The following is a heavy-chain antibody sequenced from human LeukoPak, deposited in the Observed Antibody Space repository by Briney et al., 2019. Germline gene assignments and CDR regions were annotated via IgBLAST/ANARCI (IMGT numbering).Heavy chain of an antibody. D-gene: IGHD3-16*02. J-gene: IGHJ4*02. CDR2: IWYDGSNK. CDR3: AKDVTFGGVIAMYYFDY. CDR1: GFNLISYG. Sequence: RRSLRLSCAASGFNLISYGMHWIRQASGKGLEGVAVIWYDGSNKYYADSVKGRFTISRDNSKNTLYLQMNSLRAEDTAVYYCAKDVTFGGVIAMYYFDYWGQGTLVTVSS. V-gene: IGHV3-33*06.